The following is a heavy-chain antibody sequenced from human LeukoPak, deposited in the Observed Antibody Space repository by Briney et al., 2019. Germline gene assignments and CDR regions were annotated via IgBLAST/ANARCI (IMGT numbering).Heavy chain of an antibody. CDR3: AKDGGTGLGTFDY. D-gene: IGHD3/OR15-3a*01. V-gene: IGHV3-30*18. CDR2: ISSDGGTK. CDR1: RFTFSNFA. J-gene: IGHJ4*02. Sequence: GGSLRLSCVASRFTFSNFAMQWVRQAPGRGLEWLAVISSDGGTKFYADSVKGRFTISRDNSKNSVYLQMSSLRVEDTAVYYCAKDGGTGLGTFDYWGQGALVTVSS.